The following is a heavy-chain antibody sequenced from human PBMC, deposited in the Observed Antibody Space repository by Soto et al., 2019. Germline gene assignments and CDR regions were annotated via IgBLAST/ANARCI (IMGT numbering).Heavy chain of an antibody. CDR2: ISAYTDYT. J-gene: IGHJ4*02. CDR1: GYTFTNYG. Sequence: ASVKVSCKASGYTFTNYGIIWVRQAPGQGLEWMGWISAYTDYTNYAPNLQGRVTLTTDTSTSTAYMELRSLKSGDSAVYYCARSGKAWELLPRRYFDYWGQGPLVTVSS. CDR3: ARSGKAWELLPRRYFDY. V-gene: IGHV1-18*04. D-gene: IGHD1-26*01.